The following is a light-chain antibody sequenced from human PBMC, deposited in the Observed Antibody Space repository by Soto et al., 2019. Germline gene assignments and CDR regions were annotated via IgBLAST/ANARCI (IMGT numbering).Light chain of an antibody. J-gene: IGLJ1*01. Sequence: QLVLTQPPSASETPGQRVTISCSGSSSNIGSKSVNWYQQVPGTAPKLLIYTNNQRPSGVPDRFSGSQSGTSASLAISGLQSEDEADYYCAAWDDTLNTYVFGTGTKVTVL. V-gene: IGLV1-44*01. CDR3: AAWDDTLNTYV. CDR1: SSNIGSKS. CDR2: TNN.